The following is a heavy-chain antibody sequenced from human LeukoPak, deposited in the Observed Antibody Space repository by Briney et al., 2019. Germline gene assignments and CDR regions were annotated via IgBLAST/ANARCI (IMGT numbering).Heavy chain of an antibody. CDR3: ARDHGAPWLVGPDYFDY. D-gene: IGHD6-19*01. V-gene: IGHV1-46*01. J-gene: IGHJ4*02. Sequence: ASVKVSCKASGYTFTSYYMHWVRQAPGQGLEWMGIINPSGGSTSYAQKFQGRVTMTRDTSISTAYMELSRLRSDDTAVYYCARDHGAPWLVGPDYFDYWGQGTLVTVSS. CDR2: INPSGGST. CDR1: GYTFTSYY.